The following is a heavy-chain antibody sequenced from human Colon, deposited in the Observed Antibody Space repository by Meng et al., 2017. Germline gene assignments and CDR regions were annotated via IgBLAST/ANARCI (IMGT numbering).Heavy chain of an antibody. CDR2: IFHSGST. CDR1: GGSSNSSDW. J-gene: IGHJ4*02. CDR3: AAIFGLGPGY. Sequence: RESGPGLVQPSGPLSLTRDVSGGSSNSSDWWSWVRQPPGKGLEWIAEIFHSGSTNYKSSLKSRATISVDRSKNQFSLKLNSVTAADTAVYYCAAIFGLGPGYWGQGTLVTVSS. V-gene: IGHV4-4*02. D-gene: IGHD3-3*01.